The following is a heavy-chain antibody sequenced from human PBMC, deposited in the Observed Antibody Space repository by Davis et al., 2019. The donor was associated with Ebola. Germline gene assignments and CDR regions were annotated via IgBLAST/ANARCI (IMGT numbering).Heavy chain of an antibody. Sequence: GESLKISCSASGFTFSDYAMHWVRQATGKGLDYVSGISTDGATTYYADSVKGRFTISRDNFKNTLYLQMNSLRAEDTAVYYCARAGDYGWYYYGMDVWGQGTTVTVSS. D-gene: IGHD4-17*01. V-gene: IGHV3-64*04. J-gene: IGHJ6*02. CDR1: GFTFSDYA. CDR2: ISTDGATT. CDR3: ARAGDYGWYYYGMDV.